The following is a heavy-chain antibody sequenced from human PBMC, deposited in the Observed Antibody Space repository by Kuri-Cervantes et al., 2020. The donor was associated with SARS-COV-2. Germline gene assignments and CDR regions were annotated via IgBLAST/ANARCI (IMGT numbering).Heavy chain of an antibody. D-gene: IGHD1-7*01. CDR2: ISAHDGNT. CDR3: AXGNYHAPYYXXYYMDV. V-gene: IGHV1-18*01. CDR1: GYTFTSYG. J-gene: IGHJ6*03. Sequence: ASVKVSCKASGYTFTSYGVTWVRQAPGQGPEWMGWISAHDGNTKYSQKFQGRITMTTDISTNTXYMELESLRSDDTAVYYCAXGNYHAPYYXXYYMDVWGEGTTVTVSS.